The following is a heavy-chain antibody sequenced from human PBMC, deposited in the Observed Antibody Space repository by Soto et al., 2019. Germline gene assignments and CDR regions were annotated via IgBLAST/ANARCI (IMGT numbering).Heavy chain of an antibody. V-gene: IGHV3-30-3*01. D-gene: IGHD2-2*01. CDR2: ISYDGSNK. J-gene: IGHJ6*02. Sequence: QVQLVESGGGVVQPGRSLRLSCAASGFTFSSYAMHWVRQAPGKGLEWVAVISYDGSNKHYADSVKGRFTISRDNSKNTLYLQMNSLRAEDTAVYYCARAEYALHYYYYGMELWGQGTTVTVTS. CDR1: GFTFSSYA. CDR3: ARAEYALHYYYYGMEL.